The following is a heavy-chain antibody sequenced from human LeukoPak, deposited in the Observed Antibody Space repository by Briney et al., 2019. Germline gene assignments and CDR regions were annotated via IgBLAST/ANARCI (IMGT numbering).Heavy chain of an antibody. CDR2: ISSSGSTI. V-gene: IGHV3-48*03. CDR3: AKGHCSGGSCYSYLDY. J-gene: IGHJ4*02. D-gene: IGHD2-15*01. Sequence: GGSLRLSRAASGFTFSSYEMNWVRQAPGKGLEWVSYISSSGSTIYYADSVKGRFTISRDNAKNSLYLQMNSLRAEDTAVYYCAKGHCSGGSCYSYLDYWGQGTLVTVSS. CDR1: GFTFSSYE.